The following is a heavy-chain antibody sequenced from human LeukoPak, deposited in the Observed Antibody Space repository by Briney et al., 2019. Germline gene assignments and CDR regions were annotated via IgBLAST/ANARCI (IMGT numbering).Heavy chain of an antibody. D-gene: IGHD2-2*01. Sequence: GGSLRLSCVASGFSFSSYAMNWVRQAPGKGLEWLPAFSGGGGNTHHADSVMGRFTLSRDNSKNTLYLQMNSLRAEDTAVYYCVKDLGYCSSTSCYGDYWGQGTLVTVSS. J-gene: IGHJ4*02. CDR3: VKDLGYCSSTSCYGDY. V-gene: IGHV3-23*01. CDR2: FSGGGGNT. CDR1: GFSFSSYA.